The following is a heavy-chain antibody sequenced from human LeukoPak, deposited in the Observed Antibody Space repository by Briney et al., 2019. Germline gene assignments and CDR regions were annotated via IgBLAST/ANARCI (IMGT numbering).Heavy chain of an antibody. CDR3: ARFWVGAIYFDY. J-gene: IGHJ4*02. Sequence: ASVRVSCKASGYTFTSYGISWVRQAPGQGLEWMGWISAYNGNTNYAQKLQGRVTMTTDTSTSTAYMELRSLRSDDTAVYYCARFWVGAIYFDYWGQGTLVTVSS. D-gene: IGHD1-26*01. V-gene: IGHV1-18*01. CDR1: GYTFTSYG. CDR2: ISAYNGNT.